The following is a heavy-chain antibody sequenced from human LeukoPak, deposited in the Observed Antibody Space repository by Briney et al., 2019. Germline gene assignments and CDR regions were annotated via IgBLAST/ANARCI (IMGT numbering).Heavy chain of an antibody. CDR1: GFTFSSDG. Sequence: GGSLRLSCAASGFTFSSDGMHWVRQAPGKGLGWVAVISYDGSNKYYADSVKGRFTISRDNSKNTLYLQMNSLRAEDTAVYYCAKNSGPYYYYYYMDVWGKGTTVTVSS. CDR3: AKNSGPYYYYYYMDV. J-gene: IGHJ6*03. CDR2: ISYDGSNK. V-gene: IGHV3-30*18.